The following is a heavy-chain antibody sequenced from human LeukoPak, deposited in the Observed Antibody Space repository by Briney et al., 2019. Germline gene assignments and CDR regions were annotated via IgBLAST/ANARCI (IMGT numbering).Heavy chain of an antibody. CDR3: VRDRELNY. D-gene: IGHD3-10*01. J-gene: IGHJ4*02. CDR2: IYYGGST. V-gene: IGHV4-59*01. CDR1: GGSISSYY. Sequence: PSETLSLTCTVSGGSISSYYWSWIRQPPGKGLEWIGYIYYGGSTNYNPSLESRVTISVDTSRNEFSLRLTSVTAADAAVYYCVRDRELNYWGQGTLVTVSS.